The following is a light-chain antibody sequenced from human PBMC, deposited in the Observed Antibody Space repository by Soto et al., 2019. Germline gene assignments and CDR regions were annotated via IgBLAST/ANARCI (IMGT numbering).Light chain of an antibody. J-gene: IGLJ3*02. Sequence: SALTQPASVSGSPEQSITISCTGTSNDVGRYNLVSWYQHHPGKAPKVMIYEATKRPSGVSNRFSGSKSGNTASLTISGLQTEDEADYYCCAYAGSGTVVFGGGTKVTVL. V-gene: IGLV2-23*01. CDR1: SNDVGRYNL. CDR3: CAYAGSGTVV. CDR2: EAT.